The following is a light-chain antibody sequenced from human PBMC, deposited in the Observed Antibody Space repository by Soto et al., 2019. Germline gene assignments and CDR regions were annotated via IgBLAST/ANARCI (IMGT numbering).Light chain of an antibody. V-gene: IGKV3-11*01. CDR3: QQRSSWPMYT. CDR2: DAS. CDR1: QSVSSY. J-gene: IGKJ2*01. Sequence: EIVLTQSPATLSLSPGERATLSCRASQSVSSYLAWYQQKPGQAPRLLIYDASNRATGITARFSGSGSGTDFTLTISSLEPEDFAVYYCQQRSSWPMYTFGQGTKLEIK.